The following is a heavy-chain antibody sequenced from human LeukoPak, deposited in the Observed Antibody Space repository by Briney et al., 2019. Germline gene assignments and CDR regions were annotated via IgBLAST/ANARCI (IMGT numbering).Heavy chain of an antibody. CDR2: INPNSGGT. CDR3: ARDSYYDSSGYYHY. CDR1: GYTFTSYG. Sequence: ASVKVSCKASGYTFTSYGISWVRQAPGQGLEWMGWINPNSGGTNYAQKFQGRVTMTRDTSISTAYMELSRLRSDDTAVYYCARDSYYDSSGYYHYWGQGTLVTVSS. D-gene: IGHD3-22*01. J-gene: IGHJ4*02. V-gene: IGHV1-2*02.